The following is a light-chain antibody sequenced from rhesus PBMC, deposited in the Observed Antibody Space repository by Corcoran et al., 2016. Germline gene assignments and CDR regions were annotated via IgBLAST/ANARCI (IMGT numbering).Light chain of an antibody. CDR1: RSVSIS. V-gene: IGKV3-17*03. CDR2: GES. CDR3: QQDYSWRS. Sequence: EVLLTQSPATLSLSPGERATLSCRASRSVSISLAWYHQKPGQAPNLLIDGESSRATGIPDRFSGRGLGTEFTLTISSLEPEDGGVYFCQQDYSWRSFGPGTKVEIK. J-gene: IGKJ1*01.